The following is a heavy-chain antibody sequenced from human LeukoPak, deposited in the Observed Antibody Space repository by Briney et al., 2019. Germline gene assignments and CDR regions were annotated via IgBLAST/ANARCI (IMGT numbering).Heavy chain of an antibody. D-gene: IGHD1-7*01. CDR3: ARAPSLFDWNSPAGFDY. CDR1: SGSISSGSYY. Sequence: PSETLSLTCTVSSGSISSGSYYWSWIRQPAGKGLEWIGRIYTSGSTNYNPSLKSRVTISVDTSKNQFSLKLSSVTAADTAVYYCARAPSLFDWNSPAGFDYWGQGTLVTVSS. V-gene: IGHV4-61*02. CDR2: IYTSGST. J-gene: IGHJ4*02.